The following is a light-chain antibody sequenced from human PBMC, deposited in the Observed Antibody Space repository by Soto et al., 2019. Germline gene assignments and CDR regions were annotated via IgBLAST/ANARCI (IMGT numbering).Light chain of an antibody. V-gene: IGLV2-14*01. CDR2: DVS. Sequence: QPVLTQPASVSGSPGQSITISCTGTSGDIGAYNYVSWYQQHPGKAPKLMIYDVSNRPSGVSNRFSGSKSGNTASLTISGLQAEDEADYYCSSYTTINTRVFGGGTKVTVL. J-gene: IGLJ2*01. CDR3: SSYTTINTRV. CDR1: SGDIGAYNY.